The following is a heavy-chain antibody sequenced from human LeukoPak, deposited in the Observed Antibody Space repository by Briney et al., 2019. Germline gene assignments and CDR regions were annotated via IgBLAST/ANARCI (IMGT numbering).Heavy chain of an antibody. CDR1: GFSLSTRGMC. D-gene: IGHD2-15*01. CDR2: IDWDDDK. V-gene: IGHV2-70*11. CDR3: ARTRYCSGGSCYSYYYYMDV. J-gene: IGHJ6*03. Sequence: SGPALVKPTQTLTLTCTFSGFSLSTRGMCVSWIRQPPGKALEWLARIDWDDDKYYSTPLRTRLTISKDTSKNQVVLTMTNMDPVDTATYYCARTRYCSGGSCYSYYYYMDVWGKGTTVTISS.